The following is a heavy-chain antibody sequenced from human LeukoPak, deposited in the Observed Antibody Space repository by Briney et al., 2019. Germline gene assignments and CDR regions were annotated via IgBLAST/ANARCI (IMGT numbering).Heavy chain of an antibody. CDR2: IRYDGSNK. V-gene: IGHV3-30*02. D-gene: IGHD3-3*01. J-gene: IGHJ4*02. CDR1: GFTFSSYG. CDR3: ARDYDFWSGYCSPNRGYFGY. Sequence: PGGSLRLSCAASGFTFSSYGMHWVRQAPGKGLEWVAFIRYDGSNKYYADSVKGRFTISRDNSKNTLYLQMDSLRAEDTAVYYCARDYDFWSGYCSPNRGYFGYWGQGTLVIVAS.